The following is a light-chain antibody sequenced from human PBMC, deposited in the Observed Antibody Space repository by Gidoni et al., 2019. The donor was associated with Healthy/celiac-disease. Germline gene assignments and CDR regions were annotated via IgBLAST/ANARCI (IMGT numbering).Light chain of an antibody. CDR1: QSISSW. J-gene: IGKJ1*01. V-gene: IGKV1-5*03. CDR3: QQYNSYPWT. Sequence: DIQMTQSPSTLSASVGDRVTITCRASQSISSWFAWYQQKPGKAPKLLIYKASSLESGVPSRFSGSGSGTEFTLPISSLQPDDFATYYCQQYNSYPWTFGQGTKVEIK. CDR2: KAS.